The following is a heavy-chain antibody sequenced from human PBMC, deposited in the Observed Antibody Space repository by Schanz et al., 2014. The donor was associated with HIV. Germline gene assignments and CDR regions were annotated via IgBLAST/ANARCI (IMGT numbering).Heavy chain of an antibody. CDR2: IWYDGSKE. CDR3: ARDRMDTVVSYYYYYGMDL. Sequence: QVQVVQSGGGVARPGRSLRLSCAGFGFSFSSFGMHWVRQPPGKGLEWVAAIWYDGSKEYYAESVKGRFTISRDNSKKTLFRQMNSLRGEDSAVYYCARDRMDTVVSYYYYYGMDLWGQGTTVIVSS. D-gene: IGHD4-17*01. V-gene: IGHV3-33*01. J-gene: IGHJ6*02. CDR1: GFSFSSFG.